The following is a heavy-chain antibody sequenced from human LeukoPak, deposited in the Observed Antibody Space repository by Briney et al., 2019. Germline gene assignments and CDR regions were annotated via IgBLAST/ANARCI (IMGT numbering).Heavy chain of an antibody. CDR3: ATNGDYSEAYFDY. J-gene: IGHJ4*02. CDR2: IIPILGIA. D-gene: IGHD4-17*01. CDR1: GGTFSSYA. Sequence: GASVKVSCKASGGTFSSYAISWVRQAPGQGLEWMGRIIPILGIANYAQKFQGRVTITADKSTSTAYMELSSLRSEDTAMYYCATNGDYSEAYFDYWGQGTLVTVSS. V-gene: IGHV1-69*04.